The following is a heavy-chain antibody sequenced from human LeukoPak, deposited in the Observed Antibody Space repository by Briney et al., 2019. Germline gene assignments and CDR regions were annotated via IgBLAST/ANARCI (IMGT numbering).Heavy chain of an antibody. V-gene: IGHV2-5*01. Sequence: SGPTLVKPTQTLTLTCTFSGFSLSTSGVGVGWIRQPPGKALEWLALIYWNDDKRYSPSLKSRLTITKDTSKNQVVLTMTNMDPVDTATYYCAHKYYDFWSGYQTFDYWGQGTLVTVSS. CDR3: AHKYYDFWSGYQTFDY. D-gene: IGHD3-3*01. J-gene: IGHJ4*02. CDR2: IYWNDDK. CDR1: GFSLSTSGVG.